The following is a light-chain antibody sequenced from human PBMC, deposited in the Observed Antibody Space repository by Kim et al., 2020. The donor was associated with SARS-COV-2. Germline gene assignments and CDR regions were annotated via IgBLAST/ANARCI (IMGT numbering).Light chain of an antibody. CDR1: KLGDKY. Sequence: SYELTQPPSVSVSPGQTASITCSGDKLGDKYACWYQQKPGQSPVLVIYQDSKRPSGIPERFSGSNSGNTATLSISGTQAMDEADYYCLALVSMTVVLGGG. J-gene: IGLJ2*01. V-gene: IGLV3-1*01. CDR3: LALVSMTVV. CDR2: QDS.